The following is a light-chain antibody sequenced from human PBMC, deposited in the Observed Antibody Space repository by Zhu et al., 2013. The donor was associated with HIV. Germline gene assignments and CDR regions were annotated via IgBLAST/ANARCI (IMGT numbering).Light chain of an antibody. CDR3: SSYTSSSTYV. J-gene: IGLJ1*01. V-gene: IGLV2-14*02. Sequence: QSALTQPASVSGSPGQSITISCTGASSDVGSYNLVSWYQQHPGKAPKLMIYEVTKRPSGVSNRFSGSKSGNTASLTISGLQAEDEADYYCSSYTSSSTYVFGTGTKVTVL. CDR2: EVT. CDR1: SSDVGSYNL.